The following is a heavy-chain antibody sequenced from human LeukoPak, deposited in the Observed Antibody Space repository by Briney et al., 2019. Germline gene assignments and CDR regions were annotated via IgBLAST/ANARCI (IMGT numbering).Heavy chain of an antibody. CDR2: ISYDGSEK. CDR1: GYTFSANG. Sequence: PGGSLRLSCVASGYTFSANGMHWVRQAPGKGLEWVGMISYDGSEKYYGDSVKGRFTISRDDSKSTLFLEMNSLRAEDTAVYYCARDFSGDYYFDYWGQGTLVTVSS. D-gene: IGHD7-27*01. J-gene: IGHJ4*02. CDR3: ARDFSGDYYFDY. V-gene: IGHV3-30*12.